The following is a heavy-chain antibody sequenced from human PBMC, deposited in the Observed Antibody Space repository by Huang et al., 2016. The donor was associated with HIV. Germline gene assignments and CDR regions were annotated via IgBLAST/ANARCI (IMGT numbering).Heavy chain of an antibody. CDR1: GYTFTSCG. D-gene: IGHD3-22*01. Sequence: QIQLMQSGPELKQPGASVKVSCKASGYTFTSCGINWVRQAPGQGHEWMGWISASSGDTEYAQKFQGRVTLTTDTSTNIAYMELRSLRSDDTAKYYCARDPKYHRIGYYRQRRGIDIWGQGTMVIVSS. J-gene: IGHJ3*02. CDR3: ARDPKYHRIGYYRQRRGIDI. V-gene: IGHV1-18*01. CDR2: ISASSGDT.